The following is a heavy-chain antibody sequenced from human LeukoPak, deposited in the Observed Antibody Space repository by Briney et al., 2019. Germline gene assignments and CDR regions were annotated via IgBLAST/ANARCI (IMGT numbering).Heavy chain of an antibody. D-gene: IGHD3-10*01. J-gene: IGHJ6*03. V-gene: IGHV3-23*01. CDR2: ISGSGGST. CDR3: AKDRQGFGFGEQLDYYYMDV. CDR1: EFTFSGYA. Sequence: GGSLRLSCVASEFTFSGYAMSWVRQVPGKGLEWVSVISGSGGSTYYADYVKGRFTIYRDNSKNTLYLQINSLRAEDTAVYYCAKDRQGFGFGEQLDYYYMDVWGKGTTVTVSS.